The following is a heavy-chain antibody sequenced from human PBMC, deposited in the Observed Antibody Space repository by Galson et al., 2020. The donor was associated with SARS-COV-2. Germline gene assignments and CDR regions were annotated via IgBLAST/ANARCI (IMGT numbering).Heavy chain of an antibody. CDR2: INHRGST. J-gene: IGHJ6*03. D-gene: IGHD3-3*01. CDR1: GGSFSGYY. Sequence: SQTLSLTCAVYGGSFSGYYWSWIRQPPGKGLEWIGEINHRGSTNYNPSLKSRVTISVDTSKNQFSLKLSSVTAADTAVYYCARGSPHYDFWSGDYERYHYYYYMDVWGKGTTVTVSS. V-gene: IGHV4-34*01. CDR3: ARGSPHYDFWSGDYERYHYYYYMDV.